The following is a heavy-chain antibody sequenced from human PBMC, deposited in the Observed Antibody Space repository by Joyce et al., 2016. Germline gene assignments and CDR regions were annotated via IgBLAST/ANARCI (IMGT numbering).Heavy chain of an antibody. CDR1: GYTFANYY. CDR3: ARAHRQMVLVAPPGDY. V-gene: IGHV1-46*01. CDR2: INPKSGNT. D-gene: IGHD4/OR15-4a*01. Sequence: QVHLVQSGAEVKRPGASVKLSCKASGYTFANYYIHWVRQAPGQGLEWLSVINPKSGNTGHTQKFHGRGTMTKDTSTSTVYMELRSLRSEDTAVYYCARAHRQMVLVAPPGDYWGQGTLVTVSS. J-gene: IGHJ4*02.